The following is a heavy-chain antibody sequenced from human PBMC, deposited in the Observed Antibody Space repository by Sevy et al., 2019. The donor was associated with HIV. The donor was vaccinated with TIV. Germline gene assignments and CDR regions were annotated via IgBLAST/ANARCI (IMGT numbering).Heavy chain of an antibody. Sequence: GGSLRLSCVVSGFSVRDNYVSWVRQVPGRGLEWVSIIYSAGAIYYRDSVKGRFTISRHISENTVNLQMNSLRTEDTALYYCMGGNSYGDAFNIWGQGTKVTVSS. V-gene: IGHV3-53*04. J-gene: IGHJ3*02. D-gene: IGHD5-18*01. CDR3: MGGNSYGDAFNI. CDR1: GFSVRDNY. CDR2: IYSAGAI.